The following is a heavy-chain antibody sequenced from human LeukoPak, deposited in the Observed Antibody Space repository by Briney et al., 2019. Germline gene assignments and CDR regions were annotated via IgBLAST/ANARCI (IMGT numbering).Heavy chain of an antibody. CDR1: GASISSGSYY. CDR3: ARHVHWFDP. V-gene: IGHV4-61*02. J-gene: IGHJ5*02. CDR2: MHSSGRT. Sequence: PSETLSLTCTVSGASISSGSYYWTWIRQPAGKGLEWIGRMHSSGRTSYSPSLKSRVTISVDTSKNQFSLKLRSVTAADTAVYYRARHVHWFDPWGQGTLVTVSS.